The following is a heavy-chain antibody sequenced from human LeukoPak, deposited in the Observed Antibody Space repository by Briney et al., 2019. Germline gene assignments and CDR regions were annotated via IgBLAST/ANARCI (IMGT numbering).Heavy chain of an antibody. D-gene: IGHD1-14*01. J-gene: IGHJ6*02. Sequence: GGSLRLSCAASGFTFSSYWMSWVRQVPRKGLEWVANIKQDGSDKYYADSVKGRFTISRDNSKNTLYLQMNSLRAEDTAVYYCAREGGSPRLDYYYGMDVWGQGTTVTVSS. CDR2: IKQDGSDK. CDR1: GFTFSSYW. CDR3: AREGGSPRLDYYYGMDV. V-gene: IGHV3-7*01.